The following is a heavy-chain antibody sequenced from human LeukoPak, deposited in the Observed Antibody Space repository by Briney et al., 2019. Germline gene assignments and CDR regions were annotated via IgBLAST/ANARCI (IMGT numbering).Heavy chain of an antibody. D-gene: IGHD2-2*02. Sequence: PSETLSLTCTVSGGSISSSDSYWGWIRQPPGKGLEWIGSMYYSGSTYYNPSLKRRVTISVDTSKNQFSLKLNSVTAADTAVYYCARHPPRDCSSSSCYKRWFDPWGQGTLVTVSS. CDR2: MYYSGST. CDR3: ARHPPRDCSSSSCYKRWFDP. J-gene: IGHJ5*02. CDR1: GGSISSSDSY. V-gene: IGHV4-39*01.